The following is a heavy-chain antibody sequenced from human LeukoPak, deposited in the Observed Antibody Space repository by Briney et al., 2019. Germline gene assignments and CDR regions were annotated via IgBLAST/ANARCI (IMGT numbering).Heavy chain of an antibody. Sequence: ASVKVSCKASGSTFSNYHINWVRQASGQGPEWMGWINPKSGDAKYGQAFQGRVTMTRDTSISTAYMELNRLRFDDTAMYYCARGEYSNGYPYRLDSWGQGTLVTVSS. D-gene: IGHD3-16*01. V-gene: IGHV1-2*02. CDR3: ARGEYSNGYPYRLDS. CDR2: INPKSGDA. CDR1: GSTFSNYH. J-gene: IGHJ4*02.